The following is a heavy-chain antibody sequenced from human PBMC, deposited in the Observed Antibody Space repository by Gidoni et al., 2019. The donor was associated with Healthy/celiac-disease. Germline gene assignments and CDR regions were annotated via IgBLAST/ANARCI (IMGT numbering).Heavy chain of an antibody. Sequence: QVQLVQSGAEVKKPGASVKVSCTASGYTFTGYYMHWVRQAPGQGLEWMGWINPNSGGTNYAQKFQGRVTMTRDTSISTAYMELSRLRSDDTAVYYCAREPRVYSGYDSHAFDIWGQGTMVTVSS. CDR3: AREPRVYSGYDSHAFDI. CDR1: GYTFTGYY. J-gene: IGHJ3*02. V-gene: IGHV1-2*02. CDR2: INPNSGGT. D-gene: IGHD5-12*01.